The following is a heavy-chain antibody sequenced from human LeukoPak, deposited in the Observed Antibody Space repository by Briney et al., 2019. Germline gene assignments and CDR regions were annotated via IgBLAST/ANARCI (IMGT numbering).Heavy chain of an antibody. J-gene: IGHJ4*02. V-gene: IGHV4-39*01. CDR2: IYYSGST. CDR3: ARTAMVRGVMFDY. Sequence: SETLSLTCTVSGGSISSSSYYWGWIRQPPGKGLEWIGSIYYSGSTYYNPSLKSRVTISVDTSKNQFSLKLSSVTAADTAVYYRARTAMVRGVMFDYWGQGTLVTVSS. CDR1: GGSISSSSYY. D-gene: IGHD3-10*01.